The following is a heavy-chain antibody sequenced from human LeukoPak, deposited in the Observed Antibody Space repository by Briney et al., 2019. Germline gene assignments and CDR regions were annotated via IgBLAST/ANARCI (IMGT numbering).Heavy chain of an antibody. CDR2: ISVYNGNT. Sequence: ASVKVSCKASGYTFTSYGISWVRQAPGQGLEWMGWISVYNGNTNYAQKLQGRVTMTTDTSTSTAYMELRGLRSDDTAIYYCARREGRSASPFFFDSWGQGTLVTVSS. V-gene: IGHV1-18*01. J-gene: IGHJ4*02. CDR1: GYTFTSYG. CDR3: ARREGRSASPFFFDS. D-gene: IGHD6-6*01.